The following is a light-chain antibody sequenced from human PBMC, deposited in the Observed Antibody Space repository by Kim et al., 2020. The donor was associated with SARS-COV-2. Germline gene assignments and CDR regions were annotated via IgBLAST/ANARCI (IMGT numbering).Light chain of an antibody. V-gene: IGLV2-14*03. Sequence: GQSITISCTGTSSDVGGYNSVSWYQQHPGKAPKLMIYDVTNRPSGVSNRFSGSKSGNTASLTISGLQAEDEAVYYCSSFTSSTTLVFGGGTKLTVL. CDR2: DVT. J-gene: IGLJ3*02. CDR3: SSFTSSTTLV. CDR1: SSDVGGYNS.